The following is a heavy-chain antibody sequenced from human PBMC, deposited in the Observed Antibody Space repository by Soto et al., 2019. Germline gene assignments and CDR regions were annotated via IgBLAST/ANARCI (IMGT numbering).Heavy chain of an antibody. CDR1: GFTFSSYA. D-gene: IGHD6-13*01. CDR2: NSGSGGIT. J-gene: IGHJ4*02. CDR3: AQKQQLVSPKLQ. V-gene: IGHV3-23*01. Sequence: GGSLRLSCAASGFTFSSYAMSCLRQAPGKGLEGVSANSGSGGITYYADSVNGRFTISRDNSKNTLYLQMNSLRAEDTAVYYCAQKQQLVSPKLQWGQGTLVTVSS.